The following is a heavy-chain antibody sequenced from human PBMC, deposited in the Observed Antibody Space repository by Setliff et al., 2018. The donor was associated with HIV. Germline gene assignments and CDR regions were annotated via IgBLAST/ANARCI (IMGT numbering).Heavy chain of an antibody. V-gene: IGHV4-59*08. Sequence: SETLSLTCSVSGGSVDILNLIWSRQFPGKGLEWIGFIFYTGSTTYNPSLNSRVTISVDTSKNQFSLKLSSVTAADTAVYYCGRQVPVPGVAVTPIDYWGQGTLVTVSS. CDR2: IFYTGST. D-gene: IGHD3-22*01. CDR1: GGSVDILN. CDR3: GRQVPVPGVAVTPIDY. J-gene: IGHJ4*02.